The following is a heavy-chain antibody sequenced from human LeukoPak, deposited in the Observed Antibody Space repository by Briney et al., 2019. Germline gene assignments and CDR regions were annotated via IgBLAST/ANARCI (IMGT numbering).Heavy chain of an antibody. CDR2: IYYSGST. CDR1: GGSISSSSYY. D-gene: IGHD1-26*01. CDR3: ASDPGSPTGY. Sequence: PSETLSLTCTVSGGSISSSSYYWGWIRQPPGKGLEWIGSIYYSGSTNYNPSLKSRVTISVDTSKNQFSLKLSSVTAADTAVYYCASDPGSPTGYWGQGTLVTVSS. J-gene: IGHJ4*02. V-gene: IGHV4-39*07.